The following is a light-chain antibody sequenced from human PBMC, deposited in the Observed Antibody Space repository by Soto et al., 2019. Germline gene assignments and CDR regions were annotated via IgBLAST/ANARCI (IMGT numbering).Light chain of an antibody. Sequence: EIVLTQSPATLSVSPGERATLSCRASQSVRSNLAWYQQKPGQAPRLLIYSASTRATGIPARFSGSGYGTEFTLTISSLQSEDFAVYYCQQYNNWPPWTFGQGTKVEIK. CDR3: QQYNNWPPWT. V-gene: IGKV3-15*01. CDR1: QSVRSN. J-gene: IGKJ1*01. CDR2: SAS.